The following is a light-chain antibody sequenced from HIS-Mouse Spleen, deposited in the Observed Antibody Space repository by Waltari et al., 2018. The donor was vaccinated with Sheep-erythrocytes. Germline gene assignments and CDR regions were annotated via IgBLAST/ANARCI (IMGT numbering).Light chain of an antibody. CDR1: QSVLYSANNKNY. J-gene: IGKJ4*01. CDR3: QQYYSTLT. V-gene: IGKV4-1*01. Sequence: IVMTQSSDPLAVSLGERATINCKSSQSVLYSANNKNYLARYQQKPGQPPKLLIYWASTRESGVPDRFSGSGSGTDFTLTISSLQAEDVAVYYCQQYYSTLTFGGGTKVEIK. CDR2: WAS.